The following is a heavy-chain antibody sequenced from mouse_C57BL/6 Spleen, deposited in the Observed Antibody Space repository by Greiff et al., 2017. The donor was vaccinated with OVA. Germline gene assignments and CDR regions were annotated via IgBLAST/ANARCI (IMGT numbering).Heavy chain of an antibody. CDR1: GYTFTSYW. V-gene: IGHV1-7*01. D-gene: IGHD3-2*02. J-gene: IGHJ3*01. Sequence: QRVESGAELAKPGASVKLSCKASGYTFTSYWMHWVKQRPGQGLEWIGYINPSSGYTKYKQKFKDKATLTADKSSSTAYMQLSSLTYEDSAVYYCARASTAQATEFAYGGQGTLVTVSA. CDR2: INPSSGYT. CDR3: ARASTAQATEFAY.